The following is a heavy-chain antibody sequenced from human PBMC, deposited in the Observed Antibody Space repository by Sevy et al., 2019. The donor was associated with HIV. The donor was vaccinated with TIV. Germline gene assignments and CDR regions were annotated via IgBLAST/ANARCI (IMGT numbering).Heavy chain of an antibody. CDR2: IYYSGSN. CDR3: ARHRYGGYSYGYSRNYFDY. CDR1: GGSISSSSYY. D-gene: IGHD5-18*01. J-gene: IGHJ4*02. V-gene: IGHV4-39*01. Sequence: SETLSLTCTVSGGSISSSSYYWGWIRQPPGKGLEWIGSIYYSGSNYYNPSLKSRVTISVDTSKNQFSLKLSSVTAADTAVYYCARHRYGGYSYGYSRNYFDYWGQGTLVTVSS.